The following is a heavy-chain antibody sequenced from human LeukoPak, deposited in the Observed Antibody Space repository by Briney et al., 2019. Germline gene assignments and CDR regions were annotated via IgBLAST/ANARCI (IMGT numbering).Heavy chain of an antibody. V-gene: IGHV4-39*01. CDR3: ARPGDTSGYYYPNYAFDI. CDR2: IYYSGST. CDR1: GGSISSYY. J-gene: IGHJ3*02. Sequence: PSGTLSLTCTVSGGSISSYYWGWIRQPPGKGLEWIGSIYYSGSTYYNPSLKSRVTISVDTSKNQFSLKLSSVTAADTAVYYCARPGDTSGYYYPNYAFDIWGQGTMVTVSS. D-gene: IGHD3-22*01.